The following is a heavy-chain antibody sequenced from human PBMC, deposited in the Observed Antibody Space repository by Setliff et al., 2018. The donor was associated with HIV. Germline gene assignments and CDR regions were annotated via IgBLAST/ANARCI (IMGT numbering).Heavy chain of an antibody. J-gene: IGHJ5*02. CDR3: ARQPAAAAGTVS. CDR1: GGSITSKIYY. CDR2: LHYHGNK. V-gene: IGHV4-39*01. Sequence: PSETLSLTCTVSGGSITSKIYYWGWIRQPPGKGLEWIGTLHYHGNKNLNPSLKSRVTISVDTSKNQFSLNLTSVIAAYTALYYFARQPAAAAGTVSWGPGSQVTSPQ. D-gene: IGHD6-13*01.